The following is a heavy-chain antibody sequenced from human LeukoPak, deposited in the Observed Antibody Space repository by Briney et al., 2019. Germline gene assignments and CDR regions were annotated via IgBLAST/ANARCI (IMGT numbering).Heavy chain of an antibody. J-gene: IGHJ5*02. CDR3: ARPVPSRLGWFDP. CDR1: GYSINSGYF. CDR2: IFHTGDV. V-gene: IGHV4-38-2*02. D-gene: IGHD1-1*01. Sequence: PSETLSLTCTVSGYSINSGYFWGWVRQPPGKGPEWIGSIFHTGDVYYNPSLRSRVTVSVDTSRNQVSLKLTSVTAADTAVYYCARPVPSRLGWFDPWGQGTLVTVSS.